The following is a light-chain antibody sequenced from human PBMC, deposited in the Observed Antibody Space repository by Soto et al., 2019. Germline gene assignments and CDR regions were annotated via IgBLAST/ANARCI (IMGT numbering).Light chain of an antibody. V-gene: IGKV3-15*01. J-gene: IGKJ2*01. CDR2: GAS. CDR1: QSVSNN. CDR3: QQYNDWPYT. Sequence: EIVMTQSPATLSLSPGDIDTLSCRASQSVSNNLAWYQQKPGQAPRLLIYGASTRATGIPARFSDSGSGTEFTLTISSLQSEDFAVYYCQQYNDWPYTFGQGNKLEIQ.